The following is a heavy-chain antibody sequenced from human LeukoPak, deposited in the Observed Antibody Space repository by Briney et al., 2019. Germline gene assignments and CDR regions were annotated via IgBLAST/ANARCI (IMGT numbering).Heavy chain of an antibody. D-gene: IGHD2-2*01. V-gene: IGHV1-24*01. CDR3: ATAYIARYCSSTSCKEGAFDI. CDR1: GYTLTELS. J-gene: IGHJ3*02. Sequence: ASVKVSCKVSGYTLTELSMHWVRQAPGKGLEWMGGFDPEDGETIYARKFQGRVTMTEDTSTDTAYMELSSLRSEDTAVYYCATAYIARYCSSTSCKEGAFDIWGQGTMVTVSS. CDR2: FDPEDGET.